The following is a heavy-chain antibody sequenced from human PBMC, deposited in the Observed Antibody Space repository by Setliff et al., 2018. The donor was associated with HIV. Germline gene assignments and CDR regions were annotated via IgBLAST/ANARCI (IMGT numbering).Heavy chain of an antibody. CDR1: GGTFSSYA. CDR2: IIPMFGKA. J-gene: IGHJ4*02. D-gene: IGHD3-3*01. CDR3: ARGFPGNSFGQGFYFFDY. Sequence: SVKVSCKASGGTFSSYAISWVRQAPGQGLEWMGGIIPMFGKANYAQKFQGRVTITADESTATAYMELSSLRSEDTAVYYCARGFPGNSFGQGFYFFDYWGQGTLVTVSS. V-gene: IGHV1-69*13.